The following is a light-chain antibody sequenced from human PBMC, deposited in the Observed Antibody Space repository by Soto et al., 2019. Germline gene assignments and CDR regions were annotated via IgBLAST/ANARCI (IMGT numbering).Light chain of an antibody. CDR3: QQRSNWPTT. Sequence: EIVFTQSPGTLSLSPGERAIVSCSASQAITNDYLAWYQQKDGQAPRLLIYDASTRATGIPDKFSGSGSGPEFTLTISRLEPEDFAVYYCQQRSNWPTTFGQGTRLEIK. CDR1: QAITNDY. J-gene: IGKJ5*01. CDR2: DAS. V-gene: IGKV3D-20*02.